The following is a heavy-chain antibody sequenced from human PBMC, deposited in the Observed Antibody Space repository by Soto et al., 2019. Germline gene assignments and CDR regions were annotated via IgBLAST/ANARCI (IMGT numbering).Heavy chain of an antibody. CDR2: IKSKTDGGTT. J-gene: IGHJ6*02. CDR3: TTDRRIVATIKVLSYGMDV. Sequence: GGSLKLSCAASGFTFSNAWMSWVRQAPGEGLEGVVRIKSKTDGGTTDYAATVKGRFTISRDDSKNTLYLQMNSLKTEDTAVYYCTTDRRIVATIKVLSYGMDVWGQGTTVTVSS. V-gene: IGHV3-15*01. CDR1: GFTFSNAW. D-gene: IGHD5-12*01.